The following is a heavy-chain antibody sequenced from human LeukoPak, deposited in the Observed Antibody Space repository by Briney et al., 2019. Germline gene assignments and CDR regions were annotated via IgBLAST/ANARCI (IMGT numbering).Heavy chain of an antibody. D-gene: IGHD3-22*01. CDR1: GYSISSGYY. J-gene: IGHJ4*02. Sequence: SETLSLTCTVSGYSISSGYYWGGIRQPPGKGLEWIGSIYHSGSTYYNPSLKSRVTISVDTSKNQFSLKLSSVTAADTAVYYCARESYDSSGFYFDYWGQGTLVTVSS. CDR2: IYHSGST. CDR3: ARESYDSSGFYFDY. V-gene: IGHV4-38-2*02.